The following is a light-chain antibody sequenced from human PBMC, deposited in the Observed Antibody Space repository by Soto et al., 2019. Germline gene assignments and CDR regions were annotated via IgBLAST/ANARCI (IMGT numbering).Light chain of an antibody. Sequence: AVTQSPGTLSVSPGERATLPFRSGNGAATNLAWYQQKPGQVPRLLIYGAFTRATGIPDRFSGSGSGTEFTLTISSLQSEDVAVYFCQEYDNWPPEGPFGQGTKVEI. CDR1: NGAATN. J-gene: IGKJ1*01. V-gene: IGKV3-15*01. CDR2: GAF. CDR3: QEYDNWPPEGP.